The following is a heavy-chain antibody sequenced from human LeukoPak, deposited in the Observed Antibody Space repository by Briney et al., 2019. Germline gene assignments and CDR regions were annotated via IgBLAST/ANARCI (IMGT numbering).Heavy chain of an antibody. CDR1: GGSISSGGYY. V-gene: IGHV4-31*03. CDR2: IYYSGST. D-gene: IGHD3-10*01. J-gene: IGHJ4*02. Sequence: SETLSLTCTVSGGSISSGGYYWSWIRQHPEKGLDWIGYIYYSGSTYYNPSLKSRVTISVDTSKNQFSLKLSSVTAADTAVYYCARVAVRGVLTDYWGQGTLVTVSS. CDR3: ARVAVRGVLTDY.